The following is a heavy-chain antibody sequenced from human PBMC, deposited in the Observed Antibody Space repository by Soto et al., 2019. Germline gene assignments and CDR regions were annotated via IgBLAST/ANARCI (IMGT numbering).Heavy chain of an antibody. CDR3: ARDGYGGYLDS. Sequence: EVQLVESGGGLVQPGGSLRLSCAASGFTFRSNWLSWVRQAPGIGLEWVANIKEDGSKKDYVDSVKGRFTISRDNAKNSLYLQMNSLRAEDKAVYYCARDGYGGYLDSWGQGTLVTVSS. J-gene: IGHJ4*02. D-gene: IGHD1-26*01. V-gene: IGHV3-7*04. CDR1: GFTFRSNW. CDR2: IKEDGSKK.